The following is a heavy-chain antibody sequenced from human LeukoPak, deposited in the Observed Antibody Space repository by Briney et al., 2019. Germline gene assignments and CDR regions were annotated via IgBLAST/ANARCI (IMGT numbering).Heavy chain of an antibody. CDR3: ARGSNYYDSSYFDY. V-gene: IGHV3-30-3*01. D-gene: IGHD3-22*01. CDR2: VSYDGSNK. CDR1: GFTFSSYA. Sequence: GGSLRLSCAASGFTFSSYAMHWVRQAPGKGLEWVAVVSYDGSNKYYADSVKGRFTISRDNSKNTLYLQMNSLRAEDTAVYYCARGSNYYDSSYFDYWGQGTLVTVSS. J-gene: IGHJ4*02.